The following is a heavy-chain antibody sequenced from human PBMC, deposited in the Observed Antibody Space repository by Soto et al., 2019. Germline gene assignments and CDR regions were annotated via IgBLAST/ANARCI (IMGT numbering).Heavy chain of an antibody. Sequence: QVQLVQSGAEVKKPGASVKLSCKASGYTFTSYYMHWVRQAPGQGLEWVGLISPSDGSTTYAQKFQGRVTVTRDTSTSTVYMALSSLRSEDTAVYYCAREANSADYWGQGTLVTVSS. CDR3: AREANSADY. J-gene: IGHJ4*02. D-gene: IGHD7-27*01. V-gene: IGHV1-46*01. CDR1: GYTFTSYY. CDR2: ISPSDGST.